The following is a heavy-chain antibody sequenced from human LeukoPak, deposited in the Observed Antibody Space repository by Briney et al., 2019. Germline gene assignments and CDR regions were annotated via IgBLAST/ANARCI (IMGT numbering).Heavy chain of an antibody. Sequence: GGSLRLSCVASGFTFSSYSMNWVRQAPGKGLEWVSSISSSSSYIYHADSVKGRFTISRDNAKNSLYLQMNSLRAEDTAVYYCAELGITMIGGVWGKGTTVTISS. D-gene: IGHD3-10*02. CDR2: ISSSSSYI. CDR1: GFTFSSYS. V-gene: IGHV3-21*01. J-gene: IGHJ6*04. CDR3: AELGITMIGGV.